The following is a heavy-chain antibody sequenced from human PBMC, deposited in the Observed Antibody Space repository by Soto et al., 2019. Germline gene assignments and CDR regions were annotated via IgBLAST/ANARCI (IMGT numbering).Heavy chain of an antibody. CDR1: GFTFSSYE. V-gene: IGHV3-48*03. CDR2: ISSSGSTI. D-gene: IGHD6-25*01. Sequence: GGSLRLSCAASGFTFSSYEMNWVRQAPGKGLEWVSYISSSGSTIYYADSVKGRFTISRDNAKNSLYLQMNSLRAEDTAVYYCARGGGTGYYYYYYMDVWGKGTTVTVSS. J-gene: IGHJ6*03. CDR3: ARGGGTGYYYYYYMDV.